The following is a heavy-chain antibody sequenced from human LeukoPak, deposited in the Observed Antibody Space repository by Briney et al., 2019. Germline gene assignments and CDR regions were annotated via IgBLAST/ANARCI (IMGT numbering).Heavy chain of an antibody. J-gene: IGHJ4*02. CDR1: GFTFSTYV. CDR3: AKNRGSSCYSALDC. Sequence: GGSLRLSCEASGFTFSTYVMHWVRQAPGKGLEWVSLISCDESDKYYAGSVKGRFTISRDNSKNTLYLQMNSLRAEDTAIYYCAKNRGSSCYSALDCWGQGTLVTVSS. D-gene: IGHD2-15*01. CDR2: ISCDESDK. V-gene: IGHV3-30-3*01.